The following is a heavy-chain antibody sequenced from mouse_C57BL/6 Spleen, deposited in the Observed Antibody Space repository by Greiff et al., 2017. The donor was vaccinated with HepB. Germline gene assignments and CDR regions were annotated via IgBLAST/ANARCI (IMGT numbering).Heavy chain of an antibody. V-gene: IGHV1-62-2*01. J-gene: IGHJ3*01. CDR2: FYPGSGSI. CDR3: ARHETAYYSIPWFAY. Sequence: VKLMESGAELVKPGASVKLSCKASGYTFTEYTIHWVKQRSGQGLEWIGWFYPGSGSIKYNEKFKDKATLTADKSSSTVYMELSRLTSEDSAVYFCARHETAYYSIPWFAYWGQGTLVTVSA. D-gene: IGHD2-5*01. CDR1: GYTFTEYT.